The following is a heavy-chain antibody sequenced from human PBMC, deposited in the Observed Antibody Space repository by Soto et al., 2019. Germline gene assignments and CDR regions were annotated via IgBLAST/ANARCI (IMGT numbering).Heavy chain of an antibody. J-gene: IGHJ6*02. Sequence: EVQLVESGGGLVQPGRSLRLSCAASGFTFDDYAMHWVRQAPGKGLEWVSGISWNSGSIGYADSVKGRFTISRDNAKNSLYLQMNSLSAEDTALYYCAKAWGYYGMDVWGQGTTVTVSS. D-gene: IGHD7-27*01. CDR3: AKAWGYYGMDV. V-gene: IGHV3-9*01. CDR1: GFTFDDYA. CDR2: ISWNSGSI.